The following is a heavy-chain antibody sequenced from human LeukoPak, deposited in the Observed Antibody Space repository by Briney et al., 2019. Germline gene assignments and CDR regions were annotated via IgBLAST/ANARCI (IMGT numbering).Heavy chain of an antibody. Sequence: GGSLRLSCAASGFTFSSFAMSWVRQAPGKGLEWVAVVSYDGSHKHYAGSVKGRFTISRDNSKNTLYLQMSSLRTNDTAVYYCSRVPERFGQGHLDYWGQGTLIIVSS. CDR3: SRVPERFGQGHLDY. D-gene: IGHD3-10*01. CDR2: VSYDGSHK. CDR1: GFTFSSFA. V-gene: IGHV3-30*14. J-gene: IGHJ4*02.